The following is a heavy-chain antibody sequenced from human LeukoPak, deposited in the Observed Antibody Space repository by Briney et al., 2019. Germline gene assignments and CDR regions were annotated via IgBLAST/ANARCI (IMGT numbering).Heavy chain of an antibody. J-gene: IGHJ4*02. CDR1: GFTFSSYA. CDR2: ISYDGSNK. CDR3: ARDRGYSSSWHTAAFDY. Sequence: GGSLRLSCAASGFTFSSYAMHWVRQAPGKGLEWVAVISYDGSNKYYADSVKGRFTISRDNSKNTLYLQMNSLRAEDTAVYYCARDRGYSSSWHTAAFDYWGQGTLVTVSS. D-gene: IGHD6-13*01. V-gene: IGHV3-30*04.